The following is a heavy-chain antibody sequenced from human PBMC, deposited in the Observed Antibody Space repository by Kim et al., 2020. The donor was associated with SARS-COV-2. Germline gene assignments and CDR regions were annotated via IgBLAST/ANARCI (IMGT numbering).Heavy chain of an antibody. Sequence: GGSLRLSCAASGFTFSSYSMNWVRQAPGKGLEWVSSISSSSSYIYYADSVKGRFTISRDNAKNSLYLQMNSLRAEDTAVYYCAREAFYYYDSSGYSSFDYWGQGTLVTVSS. D-gene: IGHD3-22*01. J-gene: IGHJ4*02. V-gene: IGHV3-21*01. CDR3: AREAFYYYDSSGYSSFDY. CDR1: GFTFSSYS. CDR2: ISSSSSYI.